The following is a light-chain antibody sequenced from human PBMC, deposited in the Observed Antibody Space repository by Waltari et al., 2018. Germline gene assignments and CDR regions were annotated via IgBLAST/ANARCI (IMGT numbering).Light chain of an antibody. CDR1: STDVGGYNS. CDR3: SSQSSNDVVL. Sequence: QSALTQPASVSGSPGQSVTIFCAGTSTDVGGYNSVSCHQEHPGHAPRVIIYDVSDRPSGVSDRFSGSKSGNTASLTISGLQAEDEADYYCSSQSSNDVVLFGGGTKLTVL. J-gene: IGLJ2*01. CDR2: DVS. V-gene: IGLV2-14*01.